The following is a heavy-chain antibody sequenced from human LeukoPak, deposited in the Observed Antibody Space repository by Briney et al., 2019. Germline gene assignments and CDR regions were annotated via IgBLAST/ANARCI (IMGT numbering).Heavy chain of an antibody. CDR1: GGSISSGDYY. CDR2: IYYSGRT. V-gene: IGHV4-31*03. J-gene: IGHJ4*02. Sequence: SETLSLTCTVSGGSISSGDYYWGWIRQLPGKGLEWIGYIYYSGRTYYNPSLKSRLTISVDTSKNQFSLNLNSVTAADTAVYYCARTRHGSGSYYDRWGQGTLVTVSS. CDR3: ARTRHGSGSYYDR. D-gene: IGHD3-10*01.